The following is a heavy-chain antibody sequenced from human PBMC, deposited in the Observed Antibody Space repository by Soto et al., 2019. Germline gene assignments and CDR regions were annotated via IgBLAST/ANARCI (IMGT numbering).Heavy chain of an antibody. V-gene: IGHV3-23*01. D-gene: IGHD3-10*01. Sequence: HPGGSLRLSCAASGFTFSSYAMSWVRQAPGKGLEWVSAISGSGGSTYYADSVKGRFTISRDNSKNTLYLQMNSLRAEDTAVYYCAKGRSRFGDIRGTIDDWGQGTLVTVSS. CDR3: AKGRSRFGDIRGTIDD. CDR2: ISGSGGST. CDR1: GFTFSSYA. J-gene: IGHJ4*02.